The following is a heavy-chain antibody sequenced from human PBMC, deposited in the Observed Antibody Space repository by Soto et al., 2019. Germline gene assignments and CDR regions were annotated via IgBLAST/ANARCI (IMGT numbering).Heavy chain of an antibody. Sequence: GGSLRLSCAASGFTFSNAWMSWVRQAPGKGLEWAGRIKSKTDGGTTDYAAPVKGRFTISRDDSKNTLYLQMNSLKTEDTAVYYCTTVLLNYDILTGYYEVGAFDIWGQGTMVTVSS. CDR2: IKSKTDGGTT. D-gene: IGHD3-9*01. V-gene: IGHV3-15*01. J-gene: IGHJ3*02. CDR1: GFTFSNAW. CDR3: TTVLLNYDILTGYYEVGAFDI.